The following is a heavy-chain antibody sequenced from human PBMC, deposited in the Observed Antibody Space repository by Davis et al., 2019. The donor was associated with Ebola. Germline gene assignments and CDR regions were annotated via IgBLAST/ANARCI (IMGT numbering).Heavy chain of an antibody. CDR1: GGSISSNY. CDR3: ARAQNLWFGELLYRAGGMDV. J-gene: IGHJ6*02. Sequence: SETLSLTCNVSGGSISSNYWSWIRQPPGKGLEWIGYIYYSGSANYNPSLESRVTISVDTSKNQFSLKLSSVTAADTAVYYCARAQNLWFGELLYRAGGMDVWGQGTTVTVSS. V-gene: IGHV4-59*12. D-gene: IGHD3-10*01. CDR2: IYYSGSA.